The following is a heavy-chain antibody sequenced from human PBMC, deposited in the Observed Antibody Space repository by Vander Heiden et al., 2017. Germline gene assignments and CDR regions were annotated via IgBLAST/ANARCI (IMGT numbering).Heavy chain of an antibody. CDR3: ARGNRDYYDTQWAFDY. J-gene: IGHJ4*02. V-gene: IGHV1-69*01. D-gene: IGHD3-22*01. Sequence: QVQLVESGAEVKKPGSSVQVSCKASGVTFSSYAISSVRQAPGQGLEWMGGIIPIFGPANYAQKFQGRVTITADESTSTAYMELSSLRSEDTAVYYCARGNRDYYDTQWAFDYWGQGTLVTVSS. CDR2: IIPIFGPA. CDR1: GVTFSSYA.